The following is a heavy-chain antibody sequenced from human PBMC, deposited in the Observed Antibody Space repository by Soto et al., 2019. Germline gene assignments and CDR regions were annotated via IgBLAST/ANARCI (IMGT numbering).Heavy chain of an antibody. CDR1: GFTFSSYG. J-gene: IGHJ6*02. CDR3: AKDTSWDMVRGVIISVSYYYGMDV. D-gene: IGHD3-10*01. V-gene: IGHV3-30*18. Sequence: GGSLRLSCAASGFTFSSYGMHWVRQAPGKGLEWVAVISYDGSNKYYADSVKGRFTISRDNSKNTLYLQMNSLRAEDTAVYYCAKDTSWDMVRGVIISVSYYYGMDVWGQGTTVTVSS. CDR2: ISYDGSNK.